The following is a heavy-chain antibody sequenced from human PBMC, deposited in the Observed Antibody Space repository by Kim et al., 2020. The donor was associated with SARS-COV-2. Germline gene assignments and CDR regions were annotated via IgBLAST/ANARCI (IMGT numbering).Heavy chain of an antibody. CDR1: GFTFNDYA. D-gene: IGHD3-16*02. CDR2: MWFDGSPA. Sequence: GGSLRLSCAASGFTFNDYAKHWVRQSPDKGLEWVAVMWFDGSPAYYADSVKGRFTVSRDNSDNTVYLQVNSLRAEDTAMYYCARGYMSSRNWFDPWGQGTLVTVSS. V-gene: IGHV3-33*01. J-gene: IGHJ5*02. CDR3: ARGYMSSRNWFDP.